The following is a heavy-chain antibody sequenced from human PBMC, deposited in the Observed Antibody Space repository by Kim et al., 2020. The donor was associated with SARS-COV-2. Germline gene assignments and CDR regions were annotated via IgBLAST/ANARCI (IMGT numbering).Heavy chain of an antibody. Sequence: GGSLRLSCTASGFTFGDYAMSWFRQAPGKGLEWVGFIRSKAYGGTTEYAASVKGRFTISRDDSKSIAYLQMNSLKTEDTAVYYCTSEWPLLWFGEPRGWGQGTLVTVSS. CDR1: GFTFGDYA. CDR3: TSEWPLLWFGEPRG. CDR2: IRSKAYGGTT. V-gene: IGHV3-49*03. J-gene: IGHJ4*02. D-gene: IGHD3-10*01.